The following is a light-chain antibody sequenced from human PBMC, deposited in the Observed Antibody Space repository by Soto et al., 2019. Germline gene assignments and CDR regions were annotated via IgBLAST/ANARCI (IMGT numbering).Light chain of an antibody. J-gene: IGLJ1*01. V-gene: IGLV2-11*01. CDR3: SSYTTSNPRQLV. CDR2: YVR. CDR1: SSDVGGDNY. Sequence: SAVSQPRSVSVSPGQSVTISCTATSSDVGGDNYVSWYRHDPGTASNLMVYYVRNRPSGVSNRSSGSKSGNTPSLSISGLQPEDEADYYCSSYTTSNPRQLVLGTGTRSPS.